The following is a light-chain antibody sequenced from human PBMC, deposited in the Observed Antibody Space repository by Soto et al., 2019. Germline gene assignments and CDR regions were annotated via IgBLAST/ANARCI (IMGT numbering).Light chain of an antibody. J-gene: IGKJ1*01. CDR1: QSVRSNY. CDR3: QHYGSSPPWT. CDR2: GAS. Sequence: IVLTQSPGTLSLSPGERATLSCRASQSVRSNYLAWYQQKPGQAPRLLIYGASSRATGIPDRFSGSVSGTDFTLTISRLEPEDFALYYCQHYGSSPPWTFGQGTKVEIK. V-gene: IGKV3-20*01.